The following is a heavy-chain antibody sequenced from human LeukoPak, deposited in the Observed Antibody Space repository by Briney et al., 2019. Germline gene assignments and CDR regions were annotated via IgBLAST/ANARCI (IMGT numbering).Heavy chain of an antibody. CDR3: ASPKHGSKWEPFDY. V-gene: IGHV3-74*01. J-gene: IGHJ4*02. CDR2: INTDGSST. Sequence: PGGSLRLSCAASGFIFSSYWMHWVRRAPGKGLVCVSRINTDGSSTSYADSVKGRFTISRDNAKNTLYLQMNSLRAEDTAVYYCASPKHGSKWEPFDYWGQGTLVTVSS. CDR1: GFIFSSYW. D-gene: IGHD1-26*01.